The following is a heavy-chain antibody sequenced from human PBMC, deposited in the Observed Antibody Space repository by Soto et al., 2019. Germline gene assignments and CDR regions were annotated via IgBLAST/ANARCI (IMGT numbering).Heavy chain of an antibody. CDR1: GFTFSSYW. V-gene: IGHV3-74*01. D-gene: IGHD3-3*01. CDR2: INSDGSST. J-gene: IGHJ4*02. CDR3: ARYALFWSGYSNTANFDY. Sequence: EVQLVESGGGLVQPGGSLRLSCAASGFTFSSYWMHWVRQAPGKGLVWVSRINSDGSSTSYADSVKGRFTISRDNAKNTLYLQMNSLRAEDTAVYYCARYALFWSGYSNTANFDYWGQGTLVTVSS.